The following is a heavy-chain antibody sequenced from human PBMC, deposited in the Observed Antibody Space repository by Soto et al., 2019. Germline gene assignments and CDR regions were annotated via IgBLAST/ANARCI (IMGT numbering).Heavy chain of an antibody. D-gene: IGHD2-2*01. CDR1: GFTFSNAW. V-gene: IGHV3-15*01. J-gene: IGHJ6*03. CDR2: IKSKTDGGTT. Sequence: PGGSLRLSCAASGFTFSNAWMSWVRQAPGKGLEWVGRIKSKTDGGTTDYAAPVKGRFTISRDGSKNTLYLQMNSLKTEDTAVYYCTTEVGYCSSTSCLHYYYMDVWGKGTTVTVSS. CDR3: TTEVGYCSSTSCLHYYYMDV.